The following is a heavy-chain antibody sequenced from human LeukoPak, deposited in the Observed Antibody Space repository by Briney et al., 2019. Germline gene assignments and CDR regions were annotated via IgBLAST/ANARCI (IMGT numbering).Heavy chain of an antibody. D-gene: IGHD2/OR15-2a*01. CDR3: SEGYFEPFDH. CDR1: GASVSSSH. Sequence: KASETLSLTCVVSGASVSSSHWNWIRQLPGKGLEWIGCLSYTGKTDYNPSLTSRVTISLGTSKNQVSLKLRSVTAADTAVYYCSEGYFEPFDHWGQGTLVTVSS. J-gene: IGHJ4*02. CDR2: LSYTGKT. V-gene: IGHV4-59*02.